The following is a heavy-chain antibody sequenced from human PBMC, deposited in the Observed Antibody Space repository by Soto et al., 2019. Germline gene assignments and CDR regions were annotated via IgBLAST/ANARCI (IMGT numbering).Heavy chain of an antibody. D-gene: IGHD6-19*01. CDR3: ARLRAAVAGTVSYYYGMDV. J-gene: IGHJ6*02. V-gene: IGHV5-51*01. Sequence: GESLKISCKGSGYSFTSYWIGWVRQMPGKGLEWMGIIYPGDSDTRYSPSFQGQVTISADKSISTAYLQWSSLKASDTAMYYCARLRAAVAGTVSYYYGMDVWGQGTTVTVSS. CDR2: IYPGDSDT. CDR1: GYSFTSYW.